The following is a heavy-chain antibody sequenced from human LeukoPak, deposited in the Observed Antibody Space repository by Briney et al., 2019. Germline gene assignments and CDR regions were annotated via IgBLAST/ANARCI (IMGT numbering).Heavy chain of an antibody. CDR1: GGSISSYY. CDR2: IYYSGST. CDR3: ARRRWHFDY. J-gene: IGHJ4*02. Sequence: SETLSLTCTVSGGSISSYYWSWIRQPPGKGLEWIGYIYYSGSTNYNPSLKSRVTIPVDTSKNQFSLKLSSVTAADTAVYYCARRRWHFDYWGQGTLVTVSS. V-gene: IGHV4-59*08. D-gene: IGHD4-23*01.